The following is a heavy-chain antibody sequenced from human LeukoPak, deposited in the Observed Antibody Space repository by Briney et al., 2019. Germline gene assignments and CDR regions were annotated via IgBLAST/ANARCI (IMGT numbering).Heavy chain of an antibody. D-gene: IGHD4-17*01. CDR2: ISDDGRRK. V-gene: IGHV3-30*18. CDR3: AKRPSDYGDYVTYFDY. J-gene: IGHJ4*02. CDR1: GFSFISYG. Sequence: GGSLRLSCAASGFSFISYGMHWVRQAPGKGLEWVGVISDDGRRKDYADSVKGRFTVSRDNSKDTLYLQMNSLRAEDTAVYYCAKRPSDYGDYVTYFDYWGQGTLVTVSS.